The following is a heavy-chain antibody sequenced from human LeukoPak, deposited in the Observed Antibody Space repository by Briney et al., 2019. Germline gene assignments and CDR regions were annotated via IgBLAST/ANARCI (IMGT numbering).Heavy chain of an antibody. Sequence: GGSLRLSCAGSGFSFSSYWMHWVRQAPGKGLVWVSRINSDGTTTNYADSVKGRFTLSRDNAKNTLYLQMNSLRAEDTAVYYCARDYSGDRRVFDIWGQGTVVTGSS. CDR1: GFSFSSYW. V-gene: IGHV3-74*01. CDR2: INSDGTTT. J-gene: IGHJ3*02. CDR3: ARDYSGDRRVFDI. D-gene: IGHD2-21*02.